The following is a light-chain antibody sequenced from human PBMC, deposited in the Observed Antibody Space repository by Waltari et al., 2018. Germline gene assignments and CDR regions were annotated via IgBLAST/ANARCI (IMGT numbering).Light chain of an antibody. Sequence: DIQMTQSPSTLSASVGDRVTLTCRASQSISSWLAWYQQKPGKAPKLLIYKASSLESGVPSRFSGGGSGTDFTLTISSLQPDDFATYYCQQYSSWPQTFGQGTRLEIK. V-gene: IGKV1-5*03. CDR1: QSISSW. CDR3: QQYSSWPQT. J-gene: IGKJ5*01. CDR2: KAS.